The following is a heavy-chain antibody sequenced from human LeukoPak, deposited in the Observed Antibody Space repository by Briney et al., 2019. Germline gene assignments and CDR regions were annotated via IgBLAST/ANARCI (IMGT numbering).Heavy chain of an antibody. J-gene: IGHJ4*02. CDR2: INHSGST. Sequence: GSLRLSCAASGFTFSSYAISWIRQPPGKGLEWIGEINHSGSTNYNPSLKSRVTISVDTSKNQFSLKLSSVTAAATAVYYCARSEYSSLYDYWGQGTLVTVSS. CDR1: GFTFSSYA. CDR3: ARSEYSSLYDY. V-gene: IGHV4-34*01. D-gene: IGHD6-6*01.